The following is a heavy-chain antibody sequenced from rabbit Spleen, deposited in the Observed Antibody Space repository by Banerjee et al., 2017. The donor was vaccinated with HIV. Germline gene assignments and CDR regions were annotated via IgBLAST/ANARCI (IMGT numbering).Heavy chain of an antibody. CDR3: ARETSSGWGIVSFYFSL. Sequence: QEQLEEYGGDLVQPEGSLTLTCTASGFSFSSSYWICWVRQAPGKGLEWIACFGAGSSGGTYYASWAKGRFTISKTSSTTVTLQMTSLTAADTATYFCARETSSGWGIVSFYFSLWGPGPSSPS. D-gene: IGHD4-1*01. CDR1: GFSFSSSYW. J-gene: IGHJ4*01. V-gene: IGHV1S45*01. CDR2: FGAGSSGGT.